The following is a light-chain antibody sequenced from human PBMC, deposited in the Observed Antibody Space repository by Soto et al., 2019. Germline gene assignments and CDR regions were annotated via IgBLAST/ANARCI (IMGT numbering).Light chain of an antibody. V-gene: IGLV2-14*01. CDR3: SLYTSENAYV. CDR2: EVS. Sequence: QSALTQPASVSGSPGQSITISCTGTSSDVGGYNYVSWYQQHPGKAPKLMIYEVSNRPSGVSNRFSGSKSGNTASLTISALQAEDEADYYCSLYTSENAYVFGTGSKVTVL. J-gene: IGLJ1*01. CDR1: SSDVGGYNY.